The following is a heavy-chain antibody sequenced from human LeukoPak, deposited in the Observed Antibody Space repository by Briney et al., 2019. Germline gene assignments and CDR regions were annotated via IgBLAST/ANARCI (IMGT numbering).Heavy chain of an antibody. CDR1: GGSISSGDYY. J-gene: IGHJ4*02. V-gene: IGHV4-30-4*08. D-gene: IGHD3-10*01. CDR3: ARGYYGSETASRDFDY. CDR2: IYYSGST. Sequence: SQTLSLTCTVSGGSISSGDYYWSWIRQPPGKGLEWIGYIYYSGSTYYNPSLKSRVTISVDTSENQFSLKLSSVTAADTAVYYCARGYYGSETASRDFDYWGQGTLVAVPS.